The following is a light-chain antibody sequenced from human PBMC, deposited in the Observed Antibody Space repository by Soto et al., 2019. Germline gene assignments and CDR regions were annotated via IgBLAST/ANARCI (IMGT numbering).Light chain of an antibody. J-gene: IGLJ3*02. Sequence: QSVLTQPASVSGSPGQSITISCTGTSIDVGGYNYVSWYQQYPGKAPKLMIYEVSYRPSGVSNRFSGSKYGNTASLTISGLQSEDEADYYCSSYTSTNTLVFGGGTKLTVL. CDR3: SSYTSTNTLV. V-gene: IGLV2-14*01. CDR2: EVS. CDR1: SIDVGGYNY.